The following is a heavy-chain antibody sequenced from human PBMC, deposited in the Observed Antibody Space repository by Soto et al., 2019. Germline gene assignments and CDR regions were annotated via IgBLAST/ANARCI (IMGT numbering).Heavy chain of an antibody. J-gene: IGHJ5*02. V-gene: IGHV1-3*01. D-gene: IGHD3-22*01. CDR2: INAGNGNT. CDR1: GYTFTSYA. Sequence: ASEKVSCKASGYTFTSYAMHWVRQAPGQRLEWMGWINAGNGNTKYSQKFQGRVTITRDTSASTAYMELSSLRSEDTAVYYCARALIVGTLRFDPWGQGTLVTVSS. CDR3: ARALIVGTLRFDP.